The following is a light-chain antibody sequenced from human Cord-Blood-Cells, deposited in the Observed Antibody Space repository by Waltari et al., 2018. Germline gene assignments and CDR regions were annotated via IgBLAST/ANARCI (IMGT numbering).Light chain of an antibody. CDR1: NIGSRS. Sequence: SYVLTQPPSVLVAPGKTARITCGGNNIGSRSGHWYQQKPGQAPVLVVYDDSDRPSRLHDGVSGSNPGNTAHVTISRVDAGDEADYCCQVWDSSSDVVFGGGTKLTVL. CDR2: DDS. V-gene: IGLV3-21*03. CDR3: QVWDSSSDVV. J-gene: IGLJ2*01.